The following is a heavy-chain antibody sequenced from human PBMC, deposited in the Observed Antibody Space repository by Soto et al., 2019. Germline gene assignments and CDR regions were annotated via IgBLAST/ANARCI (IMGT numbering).Heavy chain of an antibody. CDR3: ARAFDSSGGGDWFDP. CDR1: GYTFTSYG. J-gene: IGHJ5*02. Sequence: QVQLVQSGAEVKKPGASVKVSCKASGYTFTSYGISWVRQAPGQGLEWMGWISAYNGNTNYAQKLQGRVTMTTDTSTSTAYMGRGGRRSEDTAGYYCARAFDSSGGGDWFDPWGQGTLVTVSS. CDR2: ISAYNGNT. D-gene: IGHD6-6*01. V-gene: IGHV1-18*01.